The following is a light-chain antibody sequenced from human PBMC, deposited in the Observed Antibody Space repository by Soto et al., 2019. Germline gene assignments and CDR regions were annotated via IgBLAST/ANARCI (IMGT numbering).Light chain of an antibody. Sequence: QSVLTQPASVSGSPGPSITISCTGTSSDVGSYNLVSWYQQHPGKAPKLMIYEGSKRPSGVSNRFSGYKSGNTASLTISGLQAEDEADYYCCSYAGSSTGVFGGGTKLTVL. CDR1: SSDVGSYNL. V-gene: IGLV2-23*01. CDR2: EGS. J-gene: IGLJ2*01. CDR3: CSYAGSSTGV.